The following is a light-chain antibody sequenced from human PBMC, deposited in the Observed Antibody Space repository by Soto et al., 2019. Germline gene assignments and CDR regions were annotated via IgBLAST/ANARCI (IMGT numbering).Light chain of an antibody. Sequence: DIQMTQSPSSLSASVGDRVTITCRASQAIRKDLAWYQQKPGKAPKRLIYAVSSLQSGVPSRFSVSGSGTEFTLTISFLQPEDAATYYCLQQYSYPPITFGQGTRLEIK. CDR2: AVS. J-gene: IGKJ5*01. V-gene: IGKV1-17*01. CDR3: LQQYSYPPIT. CDR1: QAIRKD.